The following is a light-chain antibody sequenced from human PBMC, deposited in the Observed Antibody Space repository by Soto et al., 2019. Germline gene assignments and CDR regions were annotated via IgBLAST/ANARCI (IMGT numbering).Light chain of an antibody. CDR1: SSDVGGYNY. CDR2: DVS. J-gene: IGLJ1*01. Sequence: QSALTQPRSVSGSPGQSVTISCTGTSSDVGGYNYVSWYQQHPGKAPKLMIYDVSKRPSGVPDRFSGSKSGNTASLTISGLQAEDEAYYFCCSYAGSYTYVIGTGTKVTVL. CDR3: CSYAGSYTYV. V-gene: IGLV2-11*01.